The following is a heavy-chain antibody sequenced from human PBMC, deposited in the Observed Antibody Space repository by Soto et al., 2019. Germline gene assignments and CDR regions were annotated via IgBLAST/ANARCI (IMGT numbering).Heavy chain of an antibody. V-gene: IGHV3-33*01. CDR2: IRYDGSNK. Sequence: QVQLVESGEGVVQPGRSLRLSCAASGFTFSSYVMHWVRQAPGKGLEWVAVIRYDGSNKYYADSVKGRFTISRDNSMNTLYLQMNSLRAEDTAVYYCASAFDSSSGYCGDWFDPWGQGTLVTVSS. CDR3: ASAFDSSSGYCGDWFDP. CDR1: GFTFSSYV. D-gene: IGHD3-22*01. J-gene: IGHJ5*02.